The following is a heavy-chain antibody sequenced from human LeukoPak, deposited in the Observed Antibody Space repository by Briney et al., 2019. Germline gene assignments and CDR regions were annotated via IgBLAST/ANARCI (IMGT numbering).Heavy chain of an antibody. V-gene: IGHV4-34*01. CDR1: GGSFSGYY. J-gene: IGHJ5*02. D-gene: IGHD2-15*01. CDR2: INHSGST. CDR3: AREFDCSGGSCYRGWFDP. Sequence: SETLSLTCSVYGGSFSGYYWSWIRQPPGKGLEWIGEINHSGSTNYNPSLKSRVTISVDTSKNHFSLKLSSVTAADTAVYYCAREFDCSGGSCYRGWFDPWGQGTLVTVSS.